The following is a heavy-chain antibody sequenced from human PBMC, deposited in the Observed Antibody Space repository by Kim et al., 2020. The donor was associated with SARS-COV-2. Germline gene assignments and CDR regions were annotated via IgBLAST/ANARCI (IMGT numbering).Heavy chain of an antibody. V-gene: IGHV3-30-3*01. CDR2: ISYDGSNK. Sequence: GGSLRLSCAVSGFTFSSCAIHWVRQAPGKGLEWVAVISYDGSNKYYADSVKGRFTISRDNSKNTLYLQMNSLRAEDTALYYCARKSGTCLQGMTYSYYH. D-gene: IGHD1-26*01. CDR3: ARKSGTCLQGMTYSYYH. J-gene: IGHJ6*03. CDR1: GFTFSSCA.